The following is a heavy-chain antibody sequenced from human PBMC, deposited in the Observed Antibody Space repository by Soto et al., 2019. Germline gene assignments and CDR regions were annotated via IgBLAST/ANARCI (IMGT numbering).Heavy chain of an antibody. CDR1: GFTFSSYS. V-gene: IGHV3-48*02. CDR3: ARVRDGYNSGLGAFDI. CDR2: ISSSSSTI. J-gene: IGHJ3*02. D-gene: IGHD5-12*01. Sequence: GGSLRLSCPASGFTFSSYSMNWVRQAPGKGREWVSYISSSSSTIYYADSVKGRFTISRDNAKNSLYLQMNSLRDEDTAVYYCARVRDGYNSGLGAFDIWGQGTMVTVSS.